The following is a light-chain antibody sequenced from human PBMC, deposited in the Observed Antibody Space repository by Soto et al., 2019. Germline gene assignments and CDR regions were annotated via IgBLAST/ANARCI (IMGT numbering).Light chain of an antibody. Sequence: DIQMTQSPSTLSTSVGARVTITCRASQSVSYWLAWYQQKPGKAPNLLIYDGSTLASGVPPRFSGGGFGKEFTLNISSLKPDDSAIYYCQHYNTYSKALGPGTKVDIK. CDR3: QHYNTYSKA. CDR2: DGS. CDR1: QSVSYW. V-gene: IGKV1-5*01. J-gene: IGKJ3*01.